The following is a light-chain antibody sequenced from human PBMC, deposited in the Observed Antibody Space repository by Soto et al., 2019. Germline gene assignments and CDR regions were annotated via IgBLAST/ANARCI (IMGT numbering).Light chain of an antibody. V-gene: IGKV3-20*01. CDR3: QQYGSSLALT. Sequence: EIVLTQSPGTLSLSPGERATLSCRASQSVSSSYLAWYQQKPGQAPRLLIYGASSRATGIPDRFSGSGSGTDFTLTISRREPEDFAVYYCQQYGSSLALTFGGGTKV. J-gene: IGKJ4*01. CDR2: GAS. CDR1: QSVSSSY.